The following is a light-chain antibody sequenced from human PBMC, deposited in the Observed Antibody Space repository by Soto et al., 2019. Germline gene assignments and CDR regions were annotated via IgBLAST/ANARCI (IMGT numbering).Light chain of an antibody. J-gene: IGLJ1*01. CDR3: GWWASSLSDYV. CDR1: SSNIGGNS. CDR2: DDD. V-gene: IGLV1-51*01. Sequence: QSVLTQPPSVSAAPGQSVTISCSGSSSNIGGNSVSWYQQLPGTAPKLLIYDDDKRPSGIPDRFSGSKSGTSATLGITGFQTGDEADYYCGWWASSLSDYVFGNGTKVTVL.